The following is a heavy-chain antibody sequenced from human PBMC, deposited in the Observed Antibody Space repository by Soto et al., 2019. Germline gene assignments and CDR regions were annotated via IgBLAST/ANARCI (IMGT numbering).Heavy chain of an antibody. CDR3: VRGGGSASATLDY. D-gene: IGHD2-15*01. V-gene: IGHV3-33*01. Sequence: PXXSLRLSFAAAGFNFGSYAMHWVRQAPGKGLEWVATIWYDGSNKYYTGSVKGRFTISRDNSKNTVFLQMNSLRAEDTAVFYCVRGGGSASATLDYWGQGTLVTVSS. CDR1: GFNFGSYA. CDR2: IWYDGSNK. J-gene: IGHJ4*02.